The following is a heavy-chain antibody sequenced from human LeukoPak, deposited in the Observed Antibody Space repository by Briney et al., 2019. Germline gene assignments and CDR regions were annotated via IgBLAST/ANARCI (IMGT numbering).Heavy chain of an antibody. V-gene: IGHV3-23*01. D-gene: IGHD2-2*01. CDR1: GFTFINYA. CDR2: ISGSGGST. CDR3: AKDTGRVVPDAFDI. Sequence: PVGSLRLSCAASGFTFINYAMSWVRQAPGKGLEWVSAISGSGGSTYYADSVKGRFTISRDNSKNTLYLQVNSLRVEDTAVYYCAKDTGRVVPDAFDIWGQEPMVTVSS. J-gene: IGHJ3*02.